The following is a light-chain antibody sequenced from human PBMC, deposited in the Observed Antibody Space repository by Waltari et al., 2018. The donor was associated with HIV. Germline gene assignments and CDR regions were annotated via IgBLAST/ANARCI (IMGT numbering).Light chain of an antibody. CDR3: SSYSANNNFDV. J-gene: IGLJ1*01. CDR2: EVR. CDR1: SSDVGCDTY. V-gene: IGLV2-8*01. Sequence: QSALTQPPSASGSPGQSVTISCTATSSDVGCDTYVSWYQQPPGKAPKLIIYEVRKRPSGVPYRFSGSKSGNTASLTVSGLQAEDEADYYCSSYSANNNFDVFGTGTKVTVL.